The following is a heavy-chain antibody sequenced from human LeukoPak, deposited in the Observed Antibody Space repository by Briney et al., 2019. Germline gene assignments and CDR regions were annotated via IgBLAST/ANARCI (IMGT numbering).Heavy chain of an antibody. D-gene: IGHD2-2*01. CDR2: ISINGDST. CDR1: GFTFNTYR. Sequence: GGSLRLSCAASGFTFNTYRMHWVRQAPGKGLEYVSGISINGDSTYYVNSVKGRFTISRDNSKNTLHLQVGSLRAEDMAVYYCARDPGYCRSAICSSRFDHWGRGALVTVSS. CDR3: ARDPGYCRSAICSSRFDH. J-gene: IGHJ4*02. V-gene: IGHV3-64*01.